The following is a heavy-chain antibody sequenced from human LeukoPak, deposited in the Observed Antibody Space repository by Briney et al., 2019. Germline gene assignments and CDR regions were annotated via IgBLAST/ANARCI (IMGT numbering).Heavy chain of an antibody. J-gene: IGHJ4*02. Sequence: GGSLRLSCIASGFTASSTYMSWVRQAPGKGLEWVSVTYSGGSTYYADSVKGRCTISRDNSKNTLYLQMNSLRGEDTAVYYCASGIRAFDNWGQGTLVTVSS. CDR1: GFTASSTY. CDR2: TYSGGST. V-gene: IGHV3-66*01. D-gene: IGHD1-26*01. CDR3: ASGIRAFDN.